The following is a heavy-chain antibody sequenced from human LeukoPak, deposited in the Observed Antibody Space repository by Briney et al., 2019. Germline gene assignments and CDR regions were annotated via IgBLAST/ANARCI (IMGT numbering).Heavy chain of an antibody. CDR2: ISGSGGST. D-gene: IGHD3-22*01. CDR1: GFTFSSYA. V-gene: IGHV3-23*01. J-gene: IGHJ4*02. CDR3: AKDTRRSRVTMIVVVRGYFDY. Sequence: GGSLRLSCAASGFTFSSYAMSWVRQAPGKGLEWVSAISGSGGSTYYADSVKGRFTISRDNSKNTLYLQMNSLRAEDTAVYYCAKDTRRSRVTMIVVVRGYFDYWGQGTLVTVSS.